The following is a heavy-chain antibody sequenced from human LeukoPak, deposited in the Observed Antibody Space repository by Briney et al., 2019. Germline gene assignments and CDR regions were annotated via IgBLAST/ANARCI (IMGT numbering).Heavy chain of an antibody. CDR1: GGSISSGSYY. V-gene: IGHV4-61*02. CDR2: IHTSGST. CDR3: ARDVWAAAGTASDYYYYYYMDV. J-gene: IGHJ6*03. D-gene: IGHD6-13*01. Sequence: PSQTLSLTCTVSGGSISSGSYYWSWIRQPAGRGLEWIGRIHTSGSTNYNPSLKSRVTISVDTSKNQFSLKLSSVTAADTAVYYCARDVWAAAGTASDYYYYYYMDVWGKGTTVTVSS.